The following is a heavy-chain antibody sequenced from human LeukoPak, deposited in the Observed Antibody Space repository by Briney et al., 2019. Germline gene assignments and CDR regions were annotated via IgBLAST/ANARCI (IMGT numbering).Heavy chain of an antibody. CDR2: IYYSGST. J-gene: IGHJ4*02. CDR3: ARDLDYYDSSGYDY. Sequence: SETLSLTCTVSGGSISSSSYYWGWIRQPPGKGLEWIGSIYYSGSTYYNPSLKSRVTISVDTSKNQFSLKLSSVTAADTAVYYCARDLDYYDSSGYDYWGQGTLVTASS. CDR1: GGSISSSSYY. V-gene: IGHV4-39*07. D-gene: IGHD3-22*01.